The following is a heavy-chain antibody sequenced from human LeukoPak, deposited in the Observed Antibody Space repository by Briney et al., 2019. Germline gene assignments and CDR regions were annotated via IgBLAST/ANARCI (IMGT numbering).Heavy chain of an antibody. CDR2: INHSGST. CDR3: ARDQQGNFDY. D-gene: IGHD7-27*01. V-gene: IGHV4-34*01. Sequence: SETLSLTCAVYGGSFSGYYWSWIRQPPGKGLEWIREINHSGSTNYNPSLKSRVTISVDTSKNKFSLKLSSVTAADTAVYYCARDQQGNFDYWGQGTLVTVSS. J-gene: IGHJ4*02. CDR1: GGSFSGYY.